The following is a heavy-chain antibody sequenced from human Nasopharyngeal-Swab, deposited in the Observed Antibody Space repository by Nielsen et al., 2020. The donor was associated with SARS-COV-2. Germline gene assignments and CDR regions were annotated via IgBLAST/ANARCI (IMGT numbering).Heavy chain of an antibody. CDR1: GFTFSTYA. D-gene: IGHD6-19*01. Sequence: GESLKISCAASGFTFSTYAMTWVRQAPGKGLEWVSTIDAGGGNTWYADSVKGRFTISRDNSKSTLYLQMNSLRAEDTAVYYCARDPSRGWYGEDCYFDYWGQGTLVTVSS. J-gene: IGHJ4*02. CDR2: IDAGGGNT. V-gene: IGHV3-23*01. CDR3: ARDPSRGWYGEDCYFDY.